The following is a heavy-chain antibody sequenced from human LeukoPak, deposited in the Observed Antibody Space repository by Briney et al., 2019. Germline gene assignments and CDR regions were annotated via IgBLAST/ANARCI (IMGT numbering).Heavy chain of an antibody. CDR1: GFTFSSYW. CDR2: IKQDGSEK. D-gene: IGHD6-13*01. V-gene: IGHV3-7*01. CDR3: ATRPYSSSWYPHD. J-gene: IGHJ4*02. Sequence: GGSLRLSCAASGFTFSSYWMSWVRQTPGKGLEWVANIKQDGSEKYYVDSVKGRFTISRDNAKNSLYLQMNSLRAEDTAVYYCATRPYSSSWYPHDWGQGTLVTVSS.